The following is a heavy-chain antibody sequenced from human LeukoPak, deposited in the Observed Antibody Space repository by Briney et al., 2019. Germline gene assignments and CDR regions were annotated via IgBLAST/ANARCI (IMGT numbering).Heavy chain of an antibody. CDR2: ISAYNGNT. D-gene: IGHD3-3*01. CDR1: GYTFTSYG. CDR3: ARANTIFGVPDAFDI. J-gene: IGHJ3*02. V-gene: IGHV1-18*01. Sequence: ASVKVSCKASGYTFTSYGISWVRQSPGQGLEWMGWISAYNGNTNYAQKLQGRVTMTTDTSTSTAYMELRSLRSDDTAVYYCARANTIFGVPDAFDIWGQGTMVTVSS.